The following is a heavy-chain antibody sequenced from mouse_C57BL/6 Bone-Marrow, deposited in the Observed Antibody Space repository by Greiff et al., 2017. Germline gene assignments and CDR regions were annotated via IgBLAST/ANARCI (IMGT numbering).Heavy chain of an antibody. CDR2: INPSTGGT. J-gene: IGHJ3*01. CDR1: GYSFTGYY. CDR3: ARVDDYYGFAY. V-gene: IGHV1-42*01. D-gene: IGHD1-1*01. Sequence: VQLQQSGPELVKPGASVKISCKASGYSFTGYYMNWVKQSPEKSLEWIGEINPSTGGTTYNQKFKAKATLTVDKSSSTAYMQPKSLTSEDTAVYYWARVDDYYGFAYWGQGTLVTVSA.